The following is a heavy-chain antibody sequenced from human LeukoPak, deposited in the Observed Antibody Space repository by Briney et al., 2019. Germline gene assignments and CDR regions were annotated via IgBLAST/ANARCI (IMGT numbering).Heavy chain of an antibody. J-gene: IGHJ3*02. Sequence: GGSLRLSCAASGFTFSSYGMHWVRQAPGKGLEWVAFIRYDGSNKYYADSVKGRFTISRDNSKNTLYLQMNSLRAEDTAVYYXAKXXLVESYXFXIWGQGTXVTXS. CDR1: GFTFSSYG. CDR3: AKXXLVESYXFXI. D-gene: IGHD2-2*01. V-gene: IGHV3-30*02. CDR2: IRYDGSNK.